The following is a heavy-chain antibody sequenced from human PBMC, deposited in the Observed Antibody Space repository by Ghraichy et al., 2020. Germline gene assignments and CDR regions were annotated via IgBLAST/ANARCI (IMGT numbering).Heavy chain of an antibody. CDR3: ARINGEQQLIDN. J-gene: IGHJ4*02. Sequence: SETLSLTCTVSGGSIINYFCSWIRQRPAQGLGLDGHIHSNGGTYSNPNLTSRVTMSGDTSKKQFSLKLTSVTAADTAGYICARINGEQQLIDNWGQGTLVTVSS. V-gene: IGHV4-4*07. CDR1: GGSIINYF. CDR2: IHSNGGT. D-gene: IGHD6-13*01.